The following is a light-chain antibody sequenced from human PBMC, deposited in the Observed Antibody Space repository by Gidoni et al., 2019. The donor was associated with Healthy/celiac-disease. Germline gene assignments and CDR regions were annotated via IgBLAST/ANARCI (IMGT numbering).Light chain of an antibody. J-gene: IGLJ3*02. Sequence: QSVLTQPPPASGTPGQRATISCSGRGSNIGSNYVYWYQQLPGTAPKLLIYRNNQRPSGVPDRFSGSKSGTSASLAISGLRSEDEADYYCAAWDDSLSGPVFGGGTKLTVL. CDR2: RNN. V-gene: IGLV1-47*01. CDR3: AAWDDSLSGPV. CDR1: GSNIGSNY.